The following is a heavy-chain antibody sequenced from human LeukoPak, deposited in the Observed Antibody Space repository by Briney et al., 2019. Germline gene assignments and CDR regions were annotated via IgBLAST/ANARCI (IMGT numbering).Heavy chain of an antibody. V-gene: IGHV3-48*03. J-gene: IGHJ6*02. CDR3: ARTFPYDILTVPYYYYGMDV. CDR2: ISSSGSTI. D-gene: IGHD3-9*01. Sequence: PGGSLRLSCAASGFTFSSYEMNWVRQAPGKGLEWVSYISSSGSTIYYADSVKGRFTISRDNAKNSLYLQMNSLRAEDTAVYYCARTFPYDILTVPYYYYGMDVWGQGTTVTVSS. CDR1: GFTFSSYE.